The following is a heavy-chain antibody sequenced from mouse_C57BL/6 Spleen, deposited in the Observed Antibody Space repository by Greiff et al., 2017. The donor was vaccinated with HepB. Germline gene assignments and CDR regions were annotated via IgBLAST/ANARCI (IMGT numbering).Heavy chain of an antibody. CDR3: ARGTTVVATNDY. CDR2: INPSSGYT. CDR1: GYTFTSYT. V-gene: IGHV1-4*01. D-gene: IGHD1-1*01. J-gene: IGHJ2*01. Sequence: VKLQESGAELARPGASVKMSCKASGYTFTSYTMHWVKQRPGQGLEWIGYINPSSGYTKYNQKFKDKATLTADKSSSTAYMQLSSLTSEDSAVYYCARGTTVVATNDYWGQGTTLTVSS.